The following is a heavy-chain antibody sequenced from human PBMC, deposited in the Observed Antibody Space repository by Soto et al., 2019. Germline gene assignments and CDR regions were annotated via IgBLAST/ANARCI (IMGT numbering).Heavy chain of an antibody. Sequence: GASVKVSCKASGYTFTNYYIHWLQQAPGQGLEWLGILRPRTGNTGYAQRFQGRVTMTRDTSTGTVYMELTSLKSDDTAVYYCAREPHENFYLDYWGQGTQVTFSS. V-gene: IGHV1-46*01. CDR2: LRPRTGNT. J-gene: IGHJ4*02. CDR3: AREPHENFYLDY. CDR1: GYTFTNYY.